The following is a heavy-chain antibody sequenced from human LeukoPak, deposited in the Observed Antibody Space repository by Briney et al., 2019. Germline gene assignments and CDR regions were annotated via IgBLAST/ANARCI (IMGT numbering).Heavy chain of an antibody. D-gene: IGHD2-2*01. V-gene: IGHV3-21*01. CDR3: AREYCSSTSCYLDP. J-gene: IGHJ5*02. CDR2: ISSSSSYI. CDR1: GFTFSSYS. Sequence: PGGSLRLSCAASGFTFSSYSMNWVRQAPGKGLEWVSSISSSSSYIYYADSVKGRFTISRDNAKNSLYLQMNSPRAEDTAVYYCAREYCSSTSCYLDPWGQGTLVTVSS.